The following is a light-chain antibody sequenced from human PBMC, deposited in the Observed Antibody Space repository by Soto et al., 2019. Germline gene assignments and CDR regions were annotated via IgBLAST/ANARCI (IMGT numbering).Light chain of an antibody. CDR2: GNS. CDR1: SSNIGAGYE. V-gene: IGLV1-40*01. CDR3: QSYDSSLSVWV. J-gene: IGLJ3*02. Sequence: QSVLTQPPSVSGAPGQRVTISCTGSSSNIGAGYEVHWYQQLPGTAPKLLIYGNSNRPSGVPDRFSGSKSGTSASLAITGLQAEDEADYYCQSYDSSLSVWVFGGGTKLTVL.